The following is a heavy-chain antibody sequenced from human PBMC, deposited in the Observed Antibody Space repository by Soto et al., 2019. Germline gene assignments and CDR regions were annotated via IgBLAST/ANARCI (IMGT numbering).Heavy chain of an antibody. CDR3: ARHKRDLRFLEWPYFFDS. Sequence: SLRLSCAASGFTFSTYAMHWVRQAPGKGLEWVAVISYDGSNKYYTDSVKGRFTISRDNSKNTLYLQMNSLRAEDTAVYYCARHKRDLRFLEWPYFFDSWGQGTLVIVSS. D-gene: IGHD3-3*01. CDR2: ISYDGSNK. J-gene: IGHJ4*02. CDR1: GFTFSTYA. V-gene: IGHV3-30-3*01.